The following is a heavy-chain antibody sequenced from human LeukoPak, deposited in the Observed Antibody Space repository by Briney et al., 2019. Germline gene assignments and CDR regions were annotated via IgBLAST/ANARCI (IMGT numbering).Heavy chain of an antibody. D-gene: IGHD3-10*01. V-gene: IGHV3-23*01. CDR2: ISGSGGST. J-gene: IGHJ4*02. CDR1: GFTFSSYG. CDR3: AKGDHYGSGSYYFDY. Sequence: GGSLRLSCAASGFTFSSYGMSWVRQAPGKGLEWVSAISGSGGSTYYADSVKGRFTISRDNSKNTLYLQMNSLRAEDTAVYYCAKGDHYGSGSYYFDYWGQGTLVTVSS.